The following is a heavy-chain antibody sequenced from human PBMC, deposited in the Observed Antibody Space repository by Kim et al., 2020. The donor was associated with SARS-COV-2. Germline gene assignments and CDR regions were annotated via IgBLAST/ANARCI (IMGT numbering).Heavy chain of an antibody. CDR3: AKGGVRLLSHFDY. Sequence: GGSLRLSCAASGFAFGSFDMQWVRQAPGKGLEWVAVISDDGSNKFYADSVKGRFTISRDNPKNTMSLQMNSLRPEDTAVYYCAKGGVRLLSHFDYWGQGTLVSVSS. CDR2: ISDDGSNK. D-gene: IGHD3-9*01. J-gene: IGHJ4*02. V-gene: IGHV3-30*18. CDR1: GFAFGSFD.